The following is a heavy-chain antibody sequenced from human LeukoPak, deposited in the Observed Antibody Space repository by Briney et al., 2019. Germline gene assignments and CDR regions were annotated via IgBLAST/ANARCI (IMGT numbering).Heavy chain of an antibody. V-gene: IGHV4-34*01. D-gene: IGHD3-10*01. CDR1: GGSFSGYY. CDR3: ARVGYYYGSGSYYFDY. CDR2: INHSGST. Sequence: SKTLSLTCAVYGGSFSGYYWSWIRQPPGKGLEWIGEINHSGSTNYNPSLKSRVTISVDTSKNQFSLKLSSVTAADTAVYYCARVGYYYGSGSYYFDYWGQGTLVTVSS. J-gene: IGHJ4*02.